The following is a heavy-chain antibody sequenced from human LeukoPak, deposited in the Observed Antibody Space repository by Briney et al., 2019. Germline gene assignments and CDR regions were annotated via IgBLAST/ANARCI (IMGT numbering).Heavy chain of an antibody. V-gene: IGHV4-59*01. CDR2: IYYTGTT. J-gene: IGHJ4*02. Sequence: PSETQSLTCTVSGGSLTSYYWSWIRQPPGKGLEWIGCIYYTGTTNYNPSLKSRVTISVDTSKNQFSLKLNSVTAADTAVYYCARFGSLREPILDYWGQGTLVTVSS. CDR3: ARFGSLREPILDY. D-gene: IGHD3-16*01. CDR1: GGSLTSYY.